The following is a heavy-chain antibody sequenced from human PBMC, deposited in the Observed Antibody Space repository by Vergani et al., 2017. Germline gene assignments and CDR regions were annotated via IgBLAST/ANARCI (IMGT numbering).Heavy chain of an antibody. Sequence: EVQLVQSGAEVKKPGATMKISCKVSGYTFTDHYMHWVKQAPGKGLEWMGPVDPEDGETIYAEKFKGRVTIAADTSTDTAHLELSSLRSEDTAVYYCATPQTVTTGGMEVGGQGTTVIVSS. D-gene: IGHD4-17*01. V-gene: IGHV1-69-2*01. CDR3: ATPQTVTTGGMEV. CDR1: GYTFTDHY. J-gene: IGHJ6*02. CDR2: VDPEDGET.